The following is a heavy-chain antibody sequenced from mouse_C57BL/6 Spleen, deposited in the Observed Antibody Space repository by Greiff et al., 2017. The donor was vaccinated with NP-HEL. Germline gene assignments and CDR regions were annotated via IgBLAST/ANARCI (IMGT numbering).Heavy chain of an antibody. V-gene: IGHV7-3*01. CDR3: ARYGKAMDY. Sequence: EVKVVESGGGLVQPGGSLSLSCAASGFTFTDYYMSWVRQPPGKALEWLGFIRHKANGYTTEYSASVKGRFTISRDNSQRILYLQMNALRAEDSATYYCARYGKAMDYWGQGTSVTVSS. D-gene: IGHD2-1*01. CDR1: GFTFTDYY. J-gene: IGHJ4*01. CDR2: IRHKANGYTT.